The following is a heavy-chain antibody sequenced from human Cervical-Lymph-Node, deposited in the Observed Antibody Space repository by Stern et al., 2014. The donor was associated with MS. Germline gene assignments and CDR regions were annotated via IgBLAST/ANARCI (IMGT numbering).Heavy chain of an antibody. J-gene: IGHJ4*02. Sequence: VQLVESGGGLVQPGGSRRLSCAASGFSVRSNYMSWVRQAPGKGLKGGSVIYSGGNTYCADSVKGRFTISRDNSKNILYLQMNSLRAEDTAVYYCARMDLYSPTWYGTFDDWGQGTLVTVSS. V-gene: IGHV3-53*04. CDR2: IYSGGNT. D-gene: IGHD5-12*01. CDR1: GFSVRSNY. CDR3: ARMDLYSPTWYGTFDD.